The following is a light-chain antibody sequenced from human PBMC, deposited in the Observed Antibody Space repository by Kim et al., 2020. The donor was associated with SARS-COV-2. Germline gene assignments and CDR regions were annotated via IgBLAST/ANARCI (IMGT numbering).Light chain of an antibody. V-gene: IGLV2-23*02. CDR3: FSYATTSTWV. Sequence: GQSITISCTGTSSDVGSYNLVSWYQQHPGKAPKLMIYEVSKRPSGVSNRFSGSKSGNTASLTISGLQAGDEADYYCFSYATTSTWVFGGGTQLTVL. CDR1: SSDVGSYNL. CDR2: EVS. J-gene: IGLJ3*02.